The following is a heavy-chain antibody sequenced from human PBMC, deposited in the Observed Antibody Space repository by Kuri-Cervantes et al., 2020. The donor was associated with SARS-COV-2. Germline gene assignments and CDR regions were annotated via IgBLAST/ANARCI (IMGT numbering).Heavy chain of an antibody. J-gene: IGHJ4*02. CDR2: IRSKANSYAT. Sequence: GGSLRLSCAASGFTFSGSAMNWVRQASGKGLEWVGRIRSKANSYATAYAASVKGNFTISRDDSKNTAYLQMNSLNTEDTAVYYCTGGGDYWGQGTLVTVSS. V-gene: IGHV3-73*01. CDR1: GFTFSGSA. CDR3: TGGGDY. D-gene: IGHD3-16*01.